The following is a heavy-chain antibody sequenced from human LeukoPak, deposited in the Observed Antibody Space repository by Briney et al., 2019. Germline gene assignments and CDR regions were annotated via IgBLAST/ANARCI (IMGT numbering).Heavy chain of an antibody. CDR3: ARGIQGYSSPYEY. D-gene: IGHD1-1*01. V-gene: IGHV4-4*02. J-gene: IGHJ4*02. CDR1: GGSISSSNW. Sequence: SETLSLTCAVSGGSISSSNWWTWVRQPPGKGLEWIGEIYHGGSPNYNSSLKSRVTISVDKSKNQFSLKLSSVTAADTAVYYCARGIQGYSSPYEYWGQGTLVTVSS. CDR2: IYHGGSP.